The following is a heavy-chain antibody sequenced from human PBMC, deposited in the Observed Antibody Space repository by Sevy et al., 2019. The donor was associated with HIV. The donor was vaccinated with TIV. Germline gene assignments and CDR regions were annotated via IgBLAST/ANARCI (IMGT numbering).Heavy chain of an antibody. V-gene: IGHV3-21*01. CDR3: PRDGGYADRGMDV. Sequence: GGSLRLSCGASGFTFSHYNMNWVRQAPGKGLEWVSSISSSSDYIYYGDSMKGRFTISRDNAKNSLHLQMNSLTVEDTAVYYCPRDGGYADRGMDVRGQGTTVTVSS. CDR2: ISSSSDYI. CDR1: GFTFSHYN. J-gene: IGHJ6*02. D-gene: IGHD1-26*01.